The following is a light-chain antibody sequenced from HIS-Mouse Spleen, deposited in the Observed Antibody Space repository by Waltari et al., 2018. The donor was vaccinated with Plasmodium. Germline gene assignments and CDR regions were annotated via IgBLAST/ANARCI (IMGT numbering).Light chain of an antibody. CDR3: QQYNNWSFT. CDR1: QRVSSN. J-gene: IGKJ3*01. V-gene: IGKV3-15*01. CDR2: GAS. Sequence: EIVITHSPATLSVSPGESATLSCRASQRVSSNLAWYQQKPGQAPRLLIYGASTRATGIPARFSGSGSGTEFTLTISSLQSEDFAVYYCQQYNNWSFTFGPGTKVDIK.